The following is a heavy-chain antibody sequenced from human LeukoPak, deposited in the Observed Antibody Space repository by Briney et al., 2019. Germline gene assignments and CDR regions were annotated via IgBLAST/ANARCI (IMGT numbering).Heavy chain of an antibody. CDR2: INSDGRTT. J-gene: IGHJ6*02. CDR1: GFTFRSYA. D-gene: IGHD4-11*01. Sequence: GGSLRLSCAACGFTFRSYAMSWVRQAPGKGLVWVSRINSDGRTTTYADSEKGRFTISRDNAKNTLYLQMNILRTEDTAVYYCARVKTGYSNHYYYYVMDVWGQGTTVTVSS. V-gene: IGHV3-74*03. CDR3: ARVKTGYSNHYYYYVMDV.